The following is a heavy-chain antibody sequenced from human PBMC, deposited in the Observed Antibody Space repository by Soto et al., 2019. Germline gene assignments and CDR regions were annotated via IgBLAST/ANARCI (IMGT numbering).Heavy chain of an antibody. J-gene: IGHJ4*02. CDR2: INHSGST. V-gene: IGHV4-34*01. CDR1: GGSFSGYY. Sequence: SETLSLTRAVYGGSFSGYYWRCIRQPPGKGLEWIVEINHSGSTNYNPSLKSRVTISVDTSKNQFALKLSSVTAADTAVYYCARDRSITLVRGVMRYYLNYWGQGTLVTVCS. CDR3: ARDRSITLVRGVMRYYLNY. D-gene: IGHD3-10*01.